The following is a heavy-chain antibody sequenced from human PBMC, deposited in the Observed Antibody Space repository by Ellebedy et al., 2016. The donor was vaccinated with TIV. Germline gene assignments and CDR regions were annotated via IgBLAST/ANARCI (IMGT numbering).Heavy chain of an antibody. V-gene: IGHV3-23*01. CDR2: ISAGSTST. D-gene: IGHD5-18*01. Sequence: GESLKISCAASGFTFSTFAMHWVRQTPGKGLEWVSVISAGSTSTHYTDSVKGRFTISRDNSQNTLFLQMNSLRAEDTAVYYGAKGSSSGYNYDRVGFAYWGQGILVTVSS. CDR1: GFTFSTFA. CDR3: AKGSSSGYNYDRVGFAY. J-gene: IGHJ4*02.